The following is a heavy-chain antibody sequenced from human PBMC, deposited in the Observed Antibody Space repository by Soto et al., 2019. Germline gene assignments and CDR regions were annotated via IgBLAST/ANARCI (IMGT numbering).Heavy chain of an antibody. CDR2: ISAINGNT. D-gene: IGHD4-17*01. V-gene: IGHV1-18*01. Sequence: ASVKVSCKASGYTFTSYGISWVRQAPGQGLEWMGGISAINGNTNYAQKFQGRVTITADKSTSTAYMELSSLRSEDTAVYYCARPSYGDYSYYYMDVWGKGTTVTVSS. CDR1: GYTFTSYG. CDR3: ARPSYGDYSYYYMDV. J-gene: IGHJ6*03.